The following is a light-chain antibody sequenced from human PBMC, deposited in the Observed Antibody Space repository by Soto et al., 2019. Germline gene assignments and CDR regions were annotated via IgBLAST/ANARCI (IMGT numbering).Light chain of an antibody. Sequence: DIQLTQSPSFLSASVGDRVTITCRASQGISSYLAWYQQKPGKAPKLLIYAASTLQSGVPSRFSGSGSGTEFTLTISSLQPEDFATYYCQRRDTFGQGTRLEIK. V-gene: IGKV1-9*01. CDR1: QGISSY. CDR3: QRRDT. J-gene: IGKJ5*01. CDR2: AAS.